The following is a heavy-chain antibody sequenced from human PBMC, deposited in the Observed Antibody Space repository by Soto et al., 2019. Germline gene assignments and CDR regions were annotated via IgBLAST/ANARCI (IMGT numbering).Heavy chain of an antibody. CDR1: GYTFTSSG. CDR3: ARAFFYHGSDSRGYSFAAFEY. Sequence: QVQLVQSGAEVKKPGASVKVSCKASGYTFTSSGMSWVRQAPGQGLEWMGWISAHTGSSEYAQRFQGTVTMTTDSSTSTAYMERRSLRSDDAAVYYCARAFFYHGSDSRGYSFAAFEYWGPGTLVSV. J-gene: IGHJ4*01. V-gene: IGHV1-18*01. D-gene: IGHD3-22*01. CDR2: ISAHTGSS.